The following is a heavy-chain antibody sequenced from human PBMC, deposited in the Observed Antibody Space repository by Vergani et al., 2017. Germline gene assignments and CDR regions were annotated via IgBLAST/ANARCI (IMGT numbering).Heavy chain of an antibody. J-gene: IGHJ5*02. V-gene: IGHV4-39*01. CDR2: IYYSGST. Sequence: QLQLQESGPGLVKPSETLSLTCTVSGGSISSSSYYWAWIRQPPGKGLEWIGSIYYSGSTYDNPSLKSRVTISVDTSKNQFSLKLSSVTAADTAVYYCARRTAAAGSSFGENWFDPWGQGTLVTVSS. D-gene: IGHD6-13*01. CDR1: GGSISSSSYY. CDR3: ARRTAAAGSSFGENWFDP.